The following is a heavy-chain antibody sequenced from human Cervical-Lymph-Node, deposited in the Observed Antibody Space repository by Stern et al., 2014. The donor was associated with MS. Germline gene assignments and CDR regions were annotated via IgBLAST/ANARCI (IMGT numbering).Heavy chain of an antibody. CDR3: ARQTTAWASDV. J-gene: IGHJ4*02. V-gene: IGHV5-51*01. D-gene: IGHD1-14*01. CDR1: GYKFSIYW. CDR2: FYPGDSET. Sequence: VQLVQSGAELIRPGESLKISCKGSGYKFSIYWIAWVRQMPGKGLEWMGFFYPGDSETRYSPSFQGQVTMSADKSTSTAYLQWSSLNASDTAMYFCARQTTAWASDVWGQGTLVTVSS.